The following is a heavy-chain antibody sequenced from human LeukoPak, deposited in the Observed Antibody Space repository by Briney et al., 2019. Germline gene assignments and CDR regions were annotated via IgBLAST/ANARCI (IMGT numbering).Heavy chain of an antibody. CDR1: GYTFTVYY. V-gene: IGHV1-2*02. CDR3: ARGGAAGIEGFDY. Sequence: ASVKVSCKASGYTFTVYYMHWVRQAPGQGLEWMGWINPNSGGTNYAQKFQGRVTMTRDTSISTAYMELSRLRSDATAVYYCARGGAAGIEGFDYWGQGTLVTVSS. CDR2: INPNSGGT. D-gene: IGHD6-13*01. J-gene: IGHJ4*02.